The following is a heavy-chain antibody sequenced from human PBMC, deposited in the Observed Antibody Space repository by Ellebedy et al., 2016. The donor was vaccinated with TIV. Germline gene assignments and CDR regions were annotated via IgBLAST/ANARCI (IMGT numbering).Heavy chain of an antibody. CDR1: GGSISSSY. CDR3: ARARHGNLFDY. D-gene: IGHD1-1*01. CDR2: VYYSGSP. Sequence: MPSETLSLTCTVSGGSISSSYWSWTRQSPGKGLEWIGYVYYSGSPNYNPSLKSRVTISVDTSKNQFALNVSSVSAADTAVYYCARARHGNLFDYWGQGALVTVSS. J-gene: IGHJ4*02. V-gene: IGHV4-59*01.